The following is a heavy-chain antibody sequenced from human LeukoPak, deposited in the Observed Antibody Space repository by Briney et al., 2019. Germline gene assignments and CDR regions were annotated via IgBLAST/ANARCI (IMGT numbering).Heavy chain of an antibody. V-gene: IGHV3-23*01. J-gene: IGHJ4*02. CDR1: GFTSSSYA. D-gene: IGHD3/OR15-3a*01. Sequence: PGGSLRLSCAASGFTSSSYAMSWVRQAPGKGLEWVSVISGSGDNTYYADSVKGRFTISRDNSKNTLYLQMNSLRAEDTAVYYCAKGIQSYYFDYWGQGTLVTVSS. CDR2: ISGSGDNT. CDR3: AKGIQSYYFDY.